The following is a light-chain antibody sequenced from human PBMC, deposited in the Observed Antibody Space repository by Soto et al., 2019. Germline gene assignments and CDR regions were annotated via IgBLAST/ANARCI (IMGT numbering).Light chain of an antibody. V-gene: IGKV1-8*01. Sequence: IRITQSPSSFSASTGDRVTITCRASQGISSYLAWYQQKPGKAPKLLIYAASTLQSGVPSRFSGSGSGTDVTLTISSLQPEDFETYYCQQSYSNPITFGQGTRLEIK. CDR2: AAS. CDR1: QGISSY. J-gene: IGKJ5*01. CDR3: QQSYSNPIT.